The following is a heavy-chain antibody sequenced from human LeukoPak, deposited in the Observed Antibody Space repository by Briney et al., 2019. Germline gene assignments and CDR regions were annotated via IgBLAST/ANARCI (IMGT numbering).Heavy chain of an antibody. CDR3: ARVRIAVAGTNYYYYMDV. Sequence: SEALSPPSTVSGGSLSSYYWRWFRPPPGKGLGWVGVIYYSGSTNYNPYLKSRVTMSVDTSKNQFSLKLSSVTAADTAVYYCARVRIAVAGTNYYYYMDVWGKGTTVTVSS. CDR2: IYYSGST. V-gene: IGHV4-59*12. D-gene: IGHD6-19*01. CDR1: GGSLSSYY. J-gene: IGHJ6*03.